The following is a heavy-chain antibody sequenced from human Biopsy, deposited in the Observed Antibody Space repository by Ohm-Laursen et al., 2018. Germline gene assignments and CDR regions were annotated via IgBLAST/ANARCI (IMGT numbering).Heavy chain of an antibody. CDR1: GGSISGYH. J-gene: IGHJ4*02. Sequence: SDTLSLTCTVSGGSISGYHWSWIRKSPGKGLEWLAYISYTWGITSNPSLNGRATMFLDTSKNQFSLRLIYVTAADTAVYYCAGMPHFDYWGQGILVTVSS. D-gene: IGHD2-2*01. CDR2: ISYTWGI. CDR3: AGMPHFDY. V-gene: IGHV4-59*07.